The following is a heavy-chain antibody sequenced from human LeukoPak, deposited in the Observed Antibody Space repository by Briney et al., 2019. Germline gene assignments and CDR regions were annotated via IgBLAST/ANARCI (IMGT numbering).Heavy chain of an antibody. J-gene: IGHJ4*02. V-gene: IGHV4-31*03. CDR1: GGSISSGANY. CDR2: IYYSGST. D-gene: IGHD3-22*01. CDR3: ARDLGYDSSGYYWFNFFY. Sequence: SETPSLTCTVSGGSISSGANYWSWIRQHPGKGLEWIGYIYYSGSTYHNPSLKSRVTISVDTSKNQFSLKLSSVTAADTAVYYCARDLGYDSSGYYWFNFFYWGQGTLVTVSS.